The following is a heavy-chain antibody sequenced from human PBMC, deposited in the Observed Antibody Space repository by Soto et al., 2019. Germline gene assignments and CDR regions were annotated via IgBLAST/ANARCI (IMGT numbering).Heavy chain of an antibody. D-gene: IGHD3-22*01. CDR2: ISGSGGST. CDR1: GFTFSSYA. CDR3: ATLQWLSDLPNYYFDY. J-gene: IGHJ4*02. Sequence: EVQLLESGGGLVQPGGSLRLSCAASGFTFSSYAMSWVRQAPGKGLEWVSAISGSGGSTYYADSVKGRFTISRDNSKNTLYLQMKSLRAEDTAVYYCATLQWLSDLPNYYFDYWGQGTLVTVSS. V-gene: IGHV3-23*01.